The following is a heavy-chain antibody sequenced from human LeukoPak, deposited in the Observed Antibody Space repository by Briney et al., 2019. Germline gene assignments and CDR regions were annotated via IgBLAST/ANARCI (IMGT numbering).Heavy chain of an antibody. CDR1: GFTFSSYA. CDR3: AKGDSSGWYSYWPFDP. V-gene: IGHV3-23*01. J-gene: IGHJ5*02. Sequence: PGGSLRLSCAASGFTFSSYAMSWVRQAPGKGLEWVSAIGGSGDSTYYADSVKGRFTISRDNSKNTLYLQMNSLRAEDTAVYYCAKGDSSGWYSYWPFDPWGQGTLVTVSS. D-gene: IGHD6-19*01. CDR2: IGGSGDST.